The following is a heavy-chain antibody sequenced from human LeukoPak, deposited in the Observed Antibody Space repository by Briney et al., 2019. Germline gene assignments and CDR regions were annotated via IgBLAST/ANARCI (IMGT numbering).Heavy chain of an antibody. CDR2: ISGSGGST. CDR3: ARDGYSGSYRELGNYFDY. J-gene: IGHJ4*02. CDR1: GFTFSSYA. V-gene: IGHV3-23*01. D-gene: IGHD1-26*01. Sequence: PGGSLRLSCAASGFTFSSYAMSWVRQAPGKGLEWVSAISGSGGSTYYADSVKGRFTISRDNSKNTLYLQMNSLRAEDTAVYYCARDGYSGSYRELGNYFDYWGQGTLVTVSS.